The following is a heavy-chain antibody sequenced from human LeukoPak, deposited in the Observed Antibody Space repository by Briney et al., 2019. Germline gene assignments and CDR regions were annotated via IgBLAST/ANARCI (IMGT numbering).Heavy chain of an antibody. CDR2: IKQDGSEK. V-gene: IGHV3-7*03. J-gene: IGHJ3*02. Sequence: GGSLRLSCAASGFTFSHYWMNWVRQAPGKGLEWVANIKQDGSEKFYVDSVKGRFTISRDNSKNTLYLQMNSLRAEDTAVYYCARGGSYLSAFDIWGQGTMVTVSS. D-gene: IGHD1-26*01. CDR3: ARGGSYLSAFDI. CDR1: GFTFSHYW.